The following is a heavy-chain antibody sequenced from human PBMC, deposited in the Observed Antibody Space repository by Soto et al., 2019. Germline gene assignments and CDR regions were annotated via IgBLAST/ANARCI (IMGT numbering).Heavy chain of an antibody. V-gene: IGHV3-30*18. CDR3: AKLAGPGVGGYGDYEDY. J-gene: IGHJ4*02. D-gene: IGHD4-17*01. CDR2: ISYDGSNK. Sequence: QVQLVESGGGVVQPGRSLRLSCAASGFTFSSYGMHWVRQAPGKGLEWVAVISYDGSNKYYADSVKGRFTISRDNSKNTLYLQMNSLRAEDTAVYYCAKLAGPGVGGYGDYEDYWGQGTLVTVSS. CDR1: GFTFSSYG.